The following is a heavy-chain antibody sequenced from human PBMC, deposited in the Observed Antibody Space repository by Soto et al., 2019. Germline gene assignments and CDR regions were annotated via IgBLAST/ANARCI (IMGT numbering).Heavy chain of an antibody. Sequence: QVQLQESGPGLVKPSETLSLTCTVSGGSISSYYWSWIRQPPGKGLEWIGYIYYSGSTNYNPSLKSRVTISVDTSKNQFSLKLSSVTAADTAVYYCASTPSRDFDWLFYGMDVWGQWTTVTVSS. CDR3: ASTPSRDFDWLFYGMDV. CDR2: IYYSGST. D-gene: IGHD3-9*01. V-gene: IGHV4-59*01. J-gene: IGHJ6*02. CDR1: GGSISSYY.